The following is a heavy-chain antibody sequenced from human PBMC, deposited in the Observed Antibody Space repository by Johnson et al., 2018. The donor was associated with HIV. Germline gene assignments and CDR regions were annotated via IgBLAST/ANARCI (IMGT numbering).Heavy chain of an antibody. CDR1: GFTFNSYA. CDR3: ARRGITIVADAFDI. V-gene: IGHV3-48*04. Sequence: VQLVESGGGVVQPGGSLRLSCAASGFTFNSYAMHWVRQAPGKGLEWVSYISSSGSTIYYADSVKGRFTISRDNAKNSLYLQMNSLRAVDTAFYYCARRGITIVADAFDIWGQGTMGTVSS. D-gene: IGHD3-10*01. J-gene: IGHJ3*02. CDR2: ISSSGSTI.